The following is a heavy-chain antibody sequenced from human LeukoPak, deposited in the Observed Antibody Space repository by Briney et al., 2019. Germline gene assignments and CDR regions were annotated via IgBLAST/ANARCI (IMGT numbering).Heavy chain of an antibody. D-gene: IGHD7-27*01. CDR2: MSPNSGDT. V-gene: IGHV1-8*01. CDR3: ARGPPNWGYDY. Sequence: SSVKVSCKASGYTFTSYDFNWVRQATGQRPEWMGWMSPNSGDTGYAQKFQDRVTMTRNTSISTAYMELSSLRSDDTAVYYCARGPPNWGYDYWGPGTLVTVSS. CDR1: GYTFTSYD. J-gene: IGHJ4*02.